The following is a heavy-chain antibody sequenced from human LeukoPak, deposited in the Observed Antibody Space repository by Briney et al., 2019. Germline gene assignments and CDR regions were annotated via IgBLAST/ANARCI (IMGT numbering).Heavy chain of an antibody. J-gene: IGHJ4*02. CDR1: GYTFTSYG. CDR3: ARVGGGEDDDSSGYYPGDIDY. D-gene: IGHD3-22*01. V-gene: IGHV1-18*01. Sequence: GASVKVSCKASGYTFTSYGISWVRQAPGQGLEWMGWISAYNGNTNYAQKLQGRVTMTTDTSTSTAYMELRSLRSDDTAVYYCARVGGGEDDDSSGYYPGDIDYWGQGTLVTVSS. CDR2: ISAYNGNT.